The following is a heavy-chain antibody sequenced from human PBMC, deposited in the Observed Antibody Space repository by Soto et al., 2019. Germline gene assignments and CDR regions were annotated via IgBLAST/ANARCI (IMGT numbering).Heavy chain of an antibody. CDR3: LFGEFNYYYGMDV. Sequence: GASVKVSCKASGGTFSSYSISWVRQAPGQGLEWMGGIIPIFGTANYAQKFQGRVTITADESTSTAYMELSSLRSEDTAVYYCLFGEFNYYYGMDVWGQGTTVTVSS. CDR1: GGTFSSYS. J-gene: IGHJ6*02. V-gene: IGHV1-69*13. D-gene: IGHD3-10*01. CDR2: IIPIFGTA.